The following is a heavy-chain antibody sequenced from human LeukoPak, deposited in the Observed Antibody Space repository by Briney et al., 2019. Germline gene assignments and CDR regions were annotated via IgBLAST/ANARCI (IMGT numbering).Heavy chain of an antibody. Sequence: SETLSLTCTVSGGSISSGGYYWSWIRQPPGKGLEWIGYIYHSGSTYYNPSLKSRVTISVDRSKNQFSLKLSSVTAADTAVYYCARDDDSSYFDYWGQGTLATVSS. CDR1: GGSISSGGYY. CDR2: IYHSGST. V-gene: IGHV4-30-2*01. CDR3: ARDDDSSYFDY. D-gene: IGHD5-18*01. J-gene: IGHJ4*02.